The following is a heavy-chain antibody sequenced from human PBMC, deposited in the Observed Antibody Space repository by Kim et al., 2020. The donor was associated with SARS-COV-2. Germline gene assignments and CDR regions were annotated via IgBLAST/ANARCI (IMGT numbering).Heavy chain of an antibody. CDR3: AKTLPYYDSIGCYGEYF. Sequence: GGSLRLSCAASGFTFSTYAMNWVRQAPGKGLEWVSAIRSDSRYIYYADSVRGRFTISRDNAKNSLFLQMNSLRADDTAVYSCAKTLPYYDSIGCYGEYF. CDR2: IRSDSRYI. CDR1: GFTFSTYA. D-gene: IGHD3-22*01. V-gene: IGHV3-21*01. J-gene: IGHJ1*01.